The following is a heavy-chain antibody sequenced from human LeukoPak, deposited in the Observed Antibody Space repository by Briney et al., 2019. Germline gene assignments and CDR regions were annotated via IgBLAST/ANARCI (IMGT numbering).Heavy chain of an antibody. J-gene: IGHJ6*03. CDR3: ARESSNYYMDV. V-gene: IGHV4-34*01. CDR1: GGSFSGYY. D-gene: IGHD3-10*01. Sequence: SETLPLTCAVYGGSFSGYYWSWIRQPPGKGLEWIGEINHSGSTNYNPSLKSRVTISVDTSKNQFSLKLSSVTAADTAVYYCARESSNYYMDVWGKGTTVTVSS. CDR2: INHSGST.